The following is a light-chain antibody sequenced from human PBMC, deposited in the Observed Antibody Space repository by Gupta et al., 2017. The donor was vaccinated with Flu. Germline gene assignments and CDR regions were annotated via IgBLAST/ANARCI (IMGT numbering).Light chain of an antibody. J-gene: IGKJ4*01. CDR3: MQAIRSPLT. V-gene: IGKV2-28*01. Sequence: DIVMTQSPLSLPVTPGEPASIPCRSSQNVLSNNGNNYLDWYLQKPGQSPQLMIYLGSNRAPGVPDRFSGSGSGTDFTLKISRVEADDVGVYYCMQAIRSPLTFGGGTKVEIK. CDR2: LGS. CDR1: QNVLSNNGNNY.